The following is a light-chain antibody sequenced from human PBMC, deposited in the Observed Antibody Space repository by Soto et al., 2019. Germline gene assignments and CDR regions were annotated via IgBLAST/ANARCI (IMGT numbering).Light chain of an antibody. V-gene: IGKV1-39*01. CDR1: RGIINY. J-gene: IGKJ3*01. Sequence: DIQMTQSPSPLSASVGDRVSLSCRASRGIINYLNWYQQKPGKAPKLLIYAASSLQSGVPSRFSGSGSGTDFTLIISSLQPEDFATYYCQQSYGIPFTFGPGTKVDIK. CDR2: AAS. CDR3: QQSYGIPFT.